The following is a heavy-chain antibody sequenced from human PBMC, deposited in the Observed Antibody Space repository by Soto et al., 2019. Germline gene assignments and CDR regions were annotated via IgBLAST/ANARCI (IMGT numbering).Heavy chain of an antibody. CDR3: AVAATPFYYYYGMDV. CDR2: ISSSSSTI. V-gene: IGHV3-48*02. Sequence: GGSLRLSCAASGFTFSSYSMNWVRQAPGKGLEWVSYISSSSSTIYYADSVKGRFTISRDNAKNSLYLQMNSLRDEDTAVYYCAVAATPFYYYYGMDVWGQGTTVTVSS. D-gene: IGHD2-15*01. J-gene: IGHJ6*02. CDR1: GFTFSSYS.